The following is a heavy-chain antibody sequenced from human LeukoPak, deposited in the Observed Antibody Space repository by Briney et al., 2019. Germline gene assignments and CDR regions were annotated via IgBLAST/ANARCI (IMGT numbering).Heavy chain of an antibody. V-gene: IGHV1-8*03. CDR1: GYTFTSYD. CDR3: ASGRGLDAFDI. Sequence: ASVKVSCKASGYTFTSYDINWVRQATGQGLEWMGWMNPNSGNTGYAQKLQGRVTITRNTSISTAYMELSSLRSEDTAVYYCASGRGLDAFDIWGQGTMVTVSS. J-gene: IGHJ3*02. CDR2: MNPNSGNT.